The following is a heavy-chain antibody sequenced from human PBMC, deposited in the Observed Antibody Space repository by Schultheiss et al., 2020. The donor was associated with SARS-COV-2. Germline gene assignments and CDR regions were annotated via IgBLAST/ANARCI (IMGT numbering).Heavy chain of an antibody. CDR1: GFTFSSYA. D-gene: IGHD3-22*01. CDR3: ANDDIYYDSSGYPDAFDI. CDR2: IWYDGSNK. Sequence: GGSLRLSCAASGFTFSSYAMHWVRQAPGKGLEWVAVIWYDGSNKYYADSVKGRFTISRDNAKNSLYLQMNSLRAEDTAVYYCANDDIYYDSSGYPDAFDIWGQGTMVTVSS. V-gene: IGHV3-33*03. J-gene: IGHJ3*02.